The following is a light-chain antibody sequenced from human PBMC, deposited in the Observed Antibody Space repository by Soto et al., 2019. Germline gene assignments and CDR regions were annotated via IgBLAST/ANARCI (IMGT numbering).Light chain of an antibody. CDR1: SSDVGGYNY. J-gene: IGLJ3*02. CDR3: SSYAASNNVRFV. V-gene: IGLV2-8*01. CDR2: EVT. Sequence: QSALTQPPSASGSPGQSVTISCTGTSSDVGGYNYVSWYQQYPGRAPKLMIYEVTKRPSGVPDRFSGSKSGNTASLTVSGLRVEDEADYYCSSYAASNNVRFVFGGGTKLTVL.